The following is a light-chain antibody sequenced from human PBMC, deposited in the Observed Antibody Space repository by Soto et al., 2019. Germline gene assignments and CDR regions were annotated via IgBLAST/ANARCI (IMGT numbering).Light chain of an antibody. Sequence: TLLTQSPCTLSLSPGERVTLSCRTSQSAPRSNLAWYQKKPGHAPRLLIYGASSRATGIPDRFSGSGSGTDFTLTVSRLEPEDFAVYFCQHYGTFGPGTKVDIK. J-gene: IGKJ3*01. CDR2: GAS. CDR3: QHYGT. CDR1: QSAPRSN. V-gene: IGKV3-20*01.